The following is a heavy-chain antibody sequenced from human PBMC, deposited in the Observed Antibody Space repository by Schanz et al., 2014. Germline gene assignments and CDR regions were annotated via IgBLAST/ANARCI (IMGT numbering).Heavy chain of an antibody. Sequence: QVQLVESGGSVVQPGRSLRLSCAASGFSFNNYGLNWVRQAPGKGLEWVAAITYDGSNKYYAESVKGRFAISRDNSKDTLYLQMNSLRTEDTAVYYCAGDWASGRYYSDYWGQGTLVTVSS. D-gene: IGHD1-26*01. CDR3: AGDWASGRYYSDY. J-gene: IGHJ4*02. V-gene: IGHV3-30*03. CDR2: ITYDGSNK. CDR1: GFSFNNYG.